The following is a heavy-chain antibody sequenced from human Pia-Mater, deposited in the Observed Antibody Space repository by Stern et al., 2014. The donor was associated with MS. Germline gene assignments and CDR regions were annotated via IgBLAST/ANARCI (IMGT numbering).Heavy chain of an antibody. CDR1: GDTFSSYA. CDR2: LIPFFGAT. V-gene: IGHV1-69*01. J-gene: IGHJ4*02. D-gene: IGHD1-26*01. Sequence: QVQLVQSGAEVKKPGSSVKVSCKASGDTFSSYALSWVRQAPGQGLEWMGGLIPFFGATRYAQQFQGRVTITPEESPGTAFLELSSLTSEDTAVYYCALRRSYYFYWGQGTLVTVSS. CDR3: ALRRSYYFY.